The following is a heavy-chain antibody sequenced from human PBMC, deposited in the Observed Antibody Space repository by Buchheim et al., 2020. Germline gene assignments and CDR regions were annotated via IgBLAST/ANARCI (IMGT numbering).Heavy chain of an antibody. J-gene: IGHJ4*02. CDR3: ATFRGCNYGSYFDY. CDR2: ISYSGST. D-gene: IGHD5-18*01. V-gene: IGHV4-39*01. Sequence: QLQLQESGPGLVKPSETLSLTCTVSGGSISSSDYYRGWIPQPPGKGLQWIGTISYSGSTYYNPSLKSRITISVDTSKNQFSLKLSSVTAADTAVYYCATFRGCNYGSYFDYWGQGTL. CDR1: GGSISSSDYY.